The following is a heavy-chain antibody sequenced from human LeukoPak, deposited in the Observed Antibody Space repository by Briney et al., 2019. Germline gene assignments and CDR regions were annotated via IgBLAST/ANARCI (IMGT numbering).Heavy chain of an antibody. CDR3: ARDDGVGATGEQLGFDY. V-gene: IGHV1-18*01. J-gene: IGHJ4*02. CDR2: ISAYNGNT. Sequence: GTSVKVSCKASGFTFTSSAMQWVRQAPGQGLEWMGWISAYNGNTNYAQKLQGRVTMTTDTSTSTAYMELRSLRSDDTAVYYCARDDGVGATGEQLGFDYWGQGTLVTVSS. CDR1: GFTFTSSA. D-gene: IGHD1-26*01.